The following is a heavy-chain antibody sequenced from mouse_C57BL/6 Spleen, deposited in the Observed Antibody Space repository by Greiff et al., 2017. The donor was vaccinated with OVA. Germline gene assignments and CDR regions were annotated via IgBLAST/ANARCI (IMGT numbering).Heavy chain of an antibody. CDR2: IDPENGDT. J-gene: IGHJ3*01. CDR1: GFNIKDDY. Sequence: EVQLQQSGAELVRPGASVKLSCTASGFNIKDDYMHWVKQRPEQGLEWIGWIDPENGDTEYASKFQGKATITADTSSNTAYLQHSSLTSEDTAVYYCTRGGYGNYVAYWGQGTLVTVSA. D-gene: IGHD2-1*01. V-gene: IGHV14-4*01. CDR3: TRGGYGNYVAY.